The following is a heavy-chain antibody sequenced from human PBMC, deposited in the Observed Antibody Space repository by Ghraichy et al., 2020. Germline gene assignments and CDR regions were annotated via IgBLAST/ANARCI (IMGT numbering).Heavy chain of an antibody. D-gene: IGHD6-6*01. CDR3: AKDPITYSSSAGYYFDY. J-gene: IGHJ4*02. V-gene: IGHV3-23*01. Sequence: GESLNISCAASGFTFSSYAMSWVRQAPGKGLEWVSTISGSGGSTYYADSVKGRFTISRDISKNTLSLQMNSLRDEDTAVYYCAKDPITYSSSAGYYFDYWGQGTLVTVSS. CDR2: ISGSGGST. CDR1: GFTFSSYA.